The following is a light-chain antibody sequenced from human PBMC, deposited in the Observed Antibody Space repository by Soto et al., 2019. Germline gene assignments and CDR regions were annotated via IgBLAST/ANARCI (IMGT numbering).Light chain of an antibody. CDR3: SSDSSSTTFV. CDR1: SSDVGSYNY. Sequence: QSALTQPASVPGSPGQSITISCTGTSSDVGSYNYVSWYQHHPGKAPELMIYEVSHRPSGVSNRFSGSKSGNTASLTISGLQAEDESDYYCSSDSSSTTFVFGTGTKLTVL. CDR2: EVS. V-gene: IGLV2-14*01. J-gene: IGLJ1*01.